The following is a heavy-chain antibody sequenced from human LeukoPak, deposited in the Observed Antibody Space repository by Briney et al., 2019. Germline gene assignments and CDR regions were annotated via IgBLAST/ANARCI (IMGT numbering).Heavy chain of an antibody. CDR1: GFTFSGYA. D-gene: IGHD2-15*01. J-gene: IGHJ4*02. Sequence: PGGSLRLSCAASGFTFSGYAMSWVRQAPGKGLEWVSAISGSGGSTYYADSVKGRFTISRDNSKNTLYLQMNSLRAEDTAVYYCAKKKSLVGEFDYWGQGTLVTVSS. CDR2: ISGSGGST. CDR3: AKKKSLVGEFDY. V-gene: IGHV3-23*01.